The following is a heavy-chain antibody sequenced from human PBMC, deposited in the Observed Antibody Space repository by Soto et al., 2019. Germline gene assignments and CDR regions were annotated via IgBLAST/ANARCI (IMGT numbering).Heavy chain of an antibody. V-gene: IGHV4-59*01. Sequence: SETLSLTCTVSGGSISSYYWSWIRQPPGKGLEWIGYMYYSGSTNYNPSLKSRVTMSVDTSKNQFSLKLSSVTAADTAVYYCARLRQDTSMKMPFDSWGQGTLVTVSS. J-gene: IGHJ4*02. CDR3: ARLRQDTSMKMPFDS. CDR1: GGSISSYY. CDR2: MYYSGST. D-gene: IGHD5-18*01.